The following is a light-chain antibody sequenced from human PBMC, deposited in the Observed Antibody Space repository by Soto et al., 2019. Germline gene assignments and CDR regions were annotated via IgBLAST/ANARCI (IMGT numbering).Light chain of an antibody. J-gene: IGKJ1*01. Sequence: DIQMTQSPSSLSASVGDRVTITCRASQSISSYLNWYQQKPGKDPKILIYAVSSLQSGVPSRFSGSGAVTEFTLTISSLQPEEFATYYSQQSYSTPPTFGQGTKVEIK. CDR2: AVS. V-gene: IGKV1-39*01. CDR3: QQSYSTPPT. CDR1: QSISSY.